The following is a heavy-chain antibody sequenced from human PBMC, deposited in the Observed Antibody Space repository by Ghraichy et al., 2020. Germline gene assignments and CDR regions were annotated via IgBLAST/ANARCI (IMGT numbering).Heavy chain of an antibody. CDR1: GFTFNAFG. J-gene: IGHJ6*02. CDR3: AKESCSTTNCLSYYYYAMYV. Sequence: GGSLRLSCVASGFTFNAFGMHWVRQAPGKGLEWVAFIRYDGSNTYYGDSAKGRYTVSRDNSKNMLYLQINSLRPEDTAVYYCAKESCSTTNCLSYYYYAMYVWGQGTAVTVSS. D-gene: IGHD2-2*01. V-gene: IGHV3-30*02. CDR2: IRYDGSNT.